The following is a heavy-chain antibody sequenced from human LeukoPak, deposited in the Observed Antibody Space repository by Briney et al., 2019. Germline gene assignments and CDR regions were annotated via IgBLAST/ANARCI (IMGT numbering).Heavy chain of an antibody. D-gene: IGHD3-10*01. CDR3: AKDWELWFGELSN. CDR2: INSDGSIT. J-gene: IGHJ4*02. Sequence: GGSLRLSCAASGFTFSSHWMHWVRQAPGKGLEWISRINSDGSITSYADSVKGRFTISRDNAKNTLYLQMNSLRAEDTAVYYCAKDWELWFGELSNGGQGTLVTVSS. CDR1: GFTFSSHW. V-gene: IGHV3-74*01.